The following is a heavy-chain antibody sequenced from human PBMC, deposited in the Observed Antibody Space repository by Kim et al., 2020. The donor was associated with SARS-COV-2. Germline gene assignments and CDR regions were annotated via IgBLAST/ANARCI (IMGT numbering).Heavy chain of an antibody. CDR3: ARGHTSYSYYMDV. Sequence: YNPACKSRVTISLDTAKNQFSLKLSSVTAADTAVYYCARGHTSYSYYMDVWGKGTTVAVSS. V-gene: IGHV4-59*09. J-gene: IGHJ6*03.